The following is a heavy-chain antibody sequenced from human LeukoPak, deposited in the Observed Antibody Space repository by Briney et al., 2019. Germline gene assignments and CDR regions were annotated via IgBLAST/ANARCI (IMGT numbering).Heavy chain of an antibody. J-gene: IGHJ2*01. V-gene: IGHV3-23*01. Sequence: PGGSLRLSCAASGFTFSSYGMSWVRQAPGKGLEWVSAISATGGTTYYADSVRGRFTISRDNSKNTLYLQMNSLRTEDTAVYYCARSPQNWYFDIWGRGTLVTVSS. CDR2: ISATGGTT. CDR3: ARSPQNWYFDI. CDR1: GFTFSSYG.